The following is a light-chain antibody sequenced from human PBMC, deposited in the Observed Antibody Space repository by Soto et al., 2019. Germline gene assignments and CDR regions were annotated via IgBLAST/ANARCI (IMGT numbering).Light chain of an antibody. J-gene: IGLJ1*01. V-gene: IGLV2-14*01. CDR2: DVS. CDR1: SSDVGCYNY. Sequence: QSALTQPASVSGSPGQSITISCTGTSSDVGCYNYVSWYQQHPGKAPKLMIYDVSNRPSGVSNRFSGSKSGNTASLTISVLQAEDEADYYCSSYTSSSTYVFGTGTKLTVL. CDR3: SSYTSSSTYV.